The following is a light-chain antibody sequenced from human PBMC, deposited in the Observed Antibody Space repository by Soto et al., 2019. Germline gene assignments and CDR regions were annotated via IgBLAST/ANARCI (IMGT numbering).Light chain of an antibody. J-gene: IGLJ3*02. CDR1: SSDVGDYNY. CDR3: CSYAGSYTWV. CDR2: DVS. V-gene: IGLV2-11*01. Sequence: QSVLTQPRSVSGSPGQSVTISCTGTSSDVGDYNYVSWYQQHPGKAPKLMIYDVSERPSGVPDRFSGSKSGNTASLIISGLQAEDEADYYCCSYAGSYTWVFGGGTKVTVL.